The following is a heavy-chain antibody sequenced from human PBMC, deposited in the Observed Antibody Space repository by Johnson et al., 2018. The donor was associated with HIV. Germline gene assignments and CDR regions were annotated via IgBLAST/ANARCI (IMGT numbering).Heavy chain of an antibody. D-gene: IGHD2-21*01. CDR1: AFAFSSYA. CDR3: ARGGGCGGDCYSGFDAFDI. J-gene: IGHJ3*02. Sequence: QEQLVESGGGVVQPGKSLRLSCVASAFAFSSYAMHWVRQTPGKGLEWEAVISSDGSNKYFADSVKGRFIISRDNSKNTLYLQMNSLTTEDTAAYYCARGGGCGGDCYSGFDAFDIWGQGTMVTVS. CDR2: ISSDGSNK. V-gene: IGHV3-30*04.